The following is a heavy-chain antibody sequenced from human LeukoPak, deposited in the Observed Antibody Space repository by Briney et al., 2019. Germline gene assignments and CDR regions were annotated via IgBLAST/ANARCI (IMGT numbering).Heavy chain of an antibody. Sequence: GASVKVSCKASGYTFTGYYMHWVRQAPGQGLEWMGWINPNSGGTNYAQKFQGRVTMTRDTSIRTAYMELNRLTSDDTAVYYCARDKIAAAGLQADYYYFYYMDVWGKGTMVTVSS. J-gene: IGHJ6*03. CDR2: INPNSGGT. CDR1: GYTFTGYY. CDR3: ARDKIAAAGLQADYYYFYYMDV. V-gene: IGHV1-2*02. D-gene: IGHD6-13*01.